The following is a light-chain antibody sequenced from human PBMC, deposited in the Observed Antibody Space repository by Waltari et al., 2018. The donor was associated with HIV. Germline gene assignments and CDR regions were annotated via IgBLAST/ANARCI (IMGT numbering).Light chain of an antibody. CDR1: NSDISDYNY. J-gene: IGLJ2*01. CDR3: SSFAGTHKL. CDR2: EVT. V-gene: IGLV2-8*01. Sequence: QSALTQSPSASGYPGQSVNISCSGANSDISDYNYVSWYQQHSDRPPKLIIFEVTKLPSGVPDRFSGSKSGNTASLFVSGLQPEDEATYFCSSFAGTHKLFGGGTKLTVL.